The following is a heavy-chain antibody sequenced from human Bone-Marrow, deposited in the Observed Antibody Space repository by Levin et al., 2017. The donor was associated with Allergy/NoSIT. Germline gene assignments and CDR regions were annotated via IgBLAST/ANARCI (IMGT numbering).Heavy chain of an antibody. Sequence: GGSLRLSCAASGFTFSSYGMHWVRQAPGKGREGVAVMSYDGTTKFYADSVKGRFTISRDNFKNTLYLQMNSLRADDTALYHCEKSAPGLHCGSGIYVFDDWGQGTLVTVSS. CDR1: GFTFSSYG. CDR3: EKSAPGLHCGSGIYVFDD. J-gene: IGHJ4*02. D-gene: IGHD2-15*01. V-gene: IGHV3-30*18. CDR2: MSYDGTTK.